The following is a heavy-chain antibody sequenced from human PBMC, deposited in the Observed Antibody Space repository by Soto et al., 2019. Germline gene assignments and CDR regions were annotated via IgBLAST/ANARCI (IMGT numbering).Heavy chain of an antibody. V-gene: IGHV3-21*01. CDR2: ISSSSYI. Sequence: GGSLRLSCAASGFTFSSYSMNWVRQAPGKGLEWVSSISSSSYIYYADSVKGRFTISRDNAKNSLYLQMNSLRAEDTAVYYCARSDMSGTTVYWGQGTLVTVSS. J-gene: IGHJ4*02. CDR3: ARSDMSGTTVY. D-gene: IGHD1-7*01. CDR1: GFTFSSYS.